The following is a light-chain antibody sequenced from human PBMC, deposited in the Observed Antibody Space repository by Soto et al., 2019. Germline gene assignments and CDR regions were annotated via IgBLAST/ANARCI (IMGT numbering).Light chain of an antibody. CDR2: EVS. J-gene: IGLJ1*01. V-gene: IGLV2-14*01. Sequence: SALTQPASVSGSPGQSITISCTGTSSDVGGYNYVSRYQQHPGKAPKLTIYEVSNRPSGVSNRFSGSKSGNTASLTISGLQAEDEADYYCSSYTSSSTLVFGTGTKVTVL. CDR1: SSDVGGYNY. CDR3: SSYTSSSTLV.